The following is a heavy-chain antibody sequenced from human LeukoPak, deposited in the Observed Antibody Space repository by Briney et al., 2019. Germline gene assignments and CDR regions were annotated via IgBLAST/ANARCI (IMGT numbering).Heavy chain of an antibody. CDR3: ARECSGDGDGIDY. Sequence: GGSLRLSCAASGFTFSSYAMHWVRQAPGKGLEWVAVISYDGSNKYYADSVKGRFTISRDNSKNTLYLQMNSLRAEDTAVYYCARECSGDGDGIDYWGQGTLVTVSS. J-gene: IGHJ4*02. D-gene: IGHD4-17*01. CDR2: ISYDGSNK. V-gene: IGHV3-30-3*01. CDR1: GFTFSSYA.